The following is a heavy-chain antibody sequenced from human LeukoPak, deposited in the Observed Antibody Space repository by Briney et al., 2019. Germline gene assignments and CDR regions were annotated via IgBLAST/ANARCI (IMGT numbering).Heavy chain of an antibody. V-gene: IGHV3-23*01. Sequence: PGGSLRLSCVDSGILFSSYAINWVRQAPGKGLEWVSGISGSGVSIYYADSVKGRFIISRDNFNNISYLEMNSLRAEDTAVYYCAKGVLQHWGQGTLATVSS. CDR1: GILFSSYA. CDR2: ISGSGVSI. D-gene: IGHD3-10*01. CDR3: AKGVLQH. J-gene: IGHJ1*01.